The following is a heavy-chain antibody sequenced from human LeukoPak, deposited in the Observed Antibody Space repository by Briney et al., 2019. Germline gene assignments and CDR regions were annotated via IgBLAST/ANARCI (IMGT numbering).Heavy chain of an antibody. CDR2: ISGGGGTT. J-gene: IGHJ4*02. Sequence: GGSPRLSCAASGFTFSSYAMSWVRQAPGKGLEWVSAISGGGGTTYYADSVKGRITISRDNSKNTLYLQLNSLRAEDTAVYYCARVQRGYSYGIFDYWGQGALVTVSS. CDR3: ARVQRGYSYGIFDY. V-gene: IGHV3-23*01. CDR1: GFTFSSYA. D-gene: IGHD5-18*01.